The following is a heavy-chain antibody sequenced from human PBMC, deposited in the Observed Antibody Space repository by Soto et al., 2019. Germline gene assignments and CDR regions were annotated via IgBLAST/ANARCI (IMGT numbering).Heavy chain of an antibody. CDR2: INAGNGNT. D-gene: IGHD6-19*01. Sequence: QVQLVQSGAEVKKPGASVKVSCKASGYTFTSYAMHWVRQAPGQRLEWMGWINAGNGNTKYSQKFQGRVTITRDTSSSTAYRELSSLRSEDTSVYYCARVSGWYYFDYWGQGTLVTVSS. CDR3: ARVSGWYYFDY. V-gene: IGHV1-3*01. J-gene: IGHJ4*02. CDR1: GYTFTSYA.